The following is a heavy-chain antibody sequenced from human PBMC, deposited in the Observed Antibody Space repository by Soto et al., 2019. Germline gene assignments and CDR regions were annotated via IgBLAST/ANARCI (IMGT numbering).Heavy chain of an antibody. CDR3: ASGYSYGHYYFDY. CDR1: GGSISSGDYY. CDR2: IYYSGST. V-gene: IGHV4-30-4*01. D-gene: IGHD5-18*01. J-gene: IGHJ4*02. Sequence: SETLSLTCTVSGGSISSGDYYWRWIRQPPGKGLEWIGYIYYSGSTYYNPSLKSRVTISVDTSKNQFSLKLSSVTAADTAVYYCASGYSYGHYYFDYWGQGTLVTVSS.